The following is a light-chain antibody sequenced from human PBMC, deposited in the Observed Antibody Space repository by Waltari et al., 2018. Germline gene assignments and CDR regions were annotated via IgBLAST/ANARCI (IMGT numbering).Light chain of an antibody. CDR3: AVWDDDLGGV. Sequence: QSVLTQPPSVSGTPGQRVTISCSGSNSNIGSNSVNWYQQLPGTAPKLLLYNNNQGPSGVPDRFSASKSGTSASLAITGLQSEDEADYYCAVWDDDLGGVLGGGTKLTVL. J-gene: IGLJ3*02. CDR1: NSNIGSNS. V-gene: IGLV1-44*01. CDR2: NNN.